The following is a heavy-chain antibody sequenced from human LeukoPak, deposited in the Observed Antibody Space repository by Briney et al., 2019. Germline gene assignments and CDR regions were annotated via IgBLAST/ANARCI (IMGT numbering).Heavy chain of an antibody. Sequence: SETLSLTCTVSGGSISSYYWSWIRQPAGKGLEWIGRIYTSGSTNYNPSLKSRVTMSVDTSKNQFSLKLSSVTAADTAVYYCARERITMVRGVKHYYMDVWGKGTTVTISS. CDR2: IYTSGST. D-gene: IGHD3-10*01. V-gene: IGHV4-4*07. J-gene: IGHJ6*03. CDR1: GGSISSYY. CDR3: ARERITMVRGVKHYYMDV.